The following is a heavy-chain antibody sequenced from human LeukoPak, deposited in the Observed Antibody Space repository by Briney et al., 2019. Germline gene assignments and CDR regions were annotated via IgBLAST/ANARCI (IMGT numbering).Heavy chain of an antibody. CDR2: ISGSGGST. V-gene: IGHV3-23*01. Sequence: GGSLRLSCAASGFTFSSYAMSWVRQAPGKGLEWVSAISGSGGSTYYADSVKGRFTISRDNSKNTLYLQMNSLRAEDTAVYYCSKDLSGEQWLVNAFGIWGQGTMVTVSS. D-gene: IGHD6-19*01. J-gene: IGHJ3*02. CDR1: GFTFSSYA. CDR3: SKDLSGEQWLVNAFGI.